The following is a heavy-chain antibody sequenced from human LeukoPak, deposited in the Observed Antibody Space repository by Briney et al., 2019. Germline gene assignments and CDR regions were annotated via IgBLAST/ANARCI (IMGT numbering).Heavy chain of an antibody. J-gene: IGHJ4*02. D-gene: IGHD3-22*01. V-gene: IGHV1-69*13. CDR3: ARAHYDSSGYYFLFEY. CDR1: GYTFTSNA. Sequence: ASVKVSCKASGYTFTSNAMTWVRQAPGQGLEWMGGIIPIFGTANYAQKFQGRVTITADESTSTAYMELSSLRSEDTAVYYCARAHYDSSGYYFLFEYWGQGTLVTVSS. CDR2: IIPIFGTA.